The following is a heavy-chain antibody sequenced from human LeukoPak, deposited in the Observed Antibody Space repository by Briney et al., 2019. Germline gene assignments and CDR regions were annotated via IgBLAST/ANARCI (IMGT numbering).Heavy chain of an antibody. Sequence: SETLSLTCTVSGGSISSYYWSWIRQPPGKGLEWIGYVSYTGNTNYNPSLKSRVTISVDTSKNQFSLTLSSVTAADTAVYYCARGRYDSSGYYDAFDIWGQGTMVTVSS. CDR3: ARGRYDSSGYYDAFDI. V-gene: IGHV4-59*01. CDR1: GGSISSYY. D-gene: IGHD3-22*01. J-gene: IGHJ3*02. CDR2: VSYTGNT.